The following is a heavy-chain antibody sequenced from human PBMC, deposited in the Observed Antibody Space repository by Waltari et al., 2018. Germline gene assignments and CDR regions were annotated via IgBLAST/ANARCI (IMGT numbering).Heavy chain of an antibody. D-gene: IGHD3-3*01. CDR2: IYYSGST. J-gene: IGHJ4*02. Sequence: QLQLQESGPGLVKPSETLSLTCTVSGGSISSSSYYWGWISQPPGKGLEWIGSIYYSGSTYYNPSLKSRVTISVDTSKNQFSLKLSSVTAADTAVYYCARQLTIFGVVSNFDYWGQGTLVTVSS. CDR3: ARQLTIFGVVSNFDY. V-gene: IGHV4-39*01. CDR1: GGSISSSSYY.